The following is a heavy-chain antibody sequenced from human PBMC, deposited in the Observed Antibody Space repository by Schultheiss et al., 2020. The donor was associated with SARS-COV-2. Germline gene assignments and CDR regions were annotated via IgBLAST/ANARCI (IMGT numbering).Heavy chain of an antibody. D-gene: IGHD3-10*01. Sequence: SGPTLVKPTQTLTLTCAVYGGSFSGYYWSWIRQPPGKALEWLARIDWDDDKYYSTSLKTRLTISKDTSKNQVVLTMTNMDPVDTATYYCARMAMVRGVIYLDYWGQGTLVTVSS. V-gene: IGHV2-70*11. CDR3: ARMAMVRGVIYLDY. CDR1: GGSFSGYY. J-gene: IGHJ4*02. CDR2: IDWDDDK.